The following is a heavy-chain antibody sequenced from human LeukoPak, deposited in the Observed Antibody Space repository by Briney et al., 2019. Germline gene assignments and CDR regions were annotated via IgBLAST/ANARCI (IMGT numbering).Heavy chain of an antibody. V-gene: IGHV2-5*01. CDR2: IYWNDDK. CDR1: GFSLSTSGVG. Sequence: SGPTLVKPTQTLTLTCTFSGFSLSTSGVGVGWIRQPPGKALEWLALIYWNDDKRYSPSLKSRLTITKDTSKNQVVLTMTNMDPVDTATYYCAHRVGAAAGHPAARNWFDPWGQGTLVTVSS. J-gene: IGHJ5*02. D-gene: IGHD6-13*01. CDR3: AHRVGAAAGHPAARNWFDP.